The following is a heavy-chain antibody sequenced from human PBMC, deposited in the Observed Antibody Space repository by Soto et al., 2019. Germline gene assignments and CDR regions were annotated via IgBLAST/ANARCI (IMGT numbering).Heavy chain of an antibody. D-gene: IGHD6-19*01. V-gene: IGHV1-69*02. Sequence: SVKVSCKASGGTFSSYTISRVRQAPGQGLEWMGRIIPILGIANYAQKFQGRVTITADKSTSTAYMELSSLRSEDTAVYYCAPLPGIAVAGTAWGQGTLVTVSS. J-gene: IGHJ5*02. CDR3: APLPGIAVAGTA. CDR2: IIPILGIA. CDR1: GGTFSSYT.